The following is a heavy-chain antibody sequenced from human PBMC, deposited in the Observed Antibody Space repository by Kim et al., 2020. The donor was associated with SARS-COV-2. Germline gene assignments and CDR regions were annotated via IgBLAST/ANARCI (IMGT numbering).Heavy chain of an antibody. D-gene: IGHD2-21*02. J-gene: IGHJ5*02. V-gene: IGHV3-11*04. CDR3: ARDGRTLGDDHWFDR. Sequence: DSVKGRFTISGDNAQNALYLQMNTLRDEDTAVYYCARDGRTLGDDHWFDRWGQGTLVTVSS.